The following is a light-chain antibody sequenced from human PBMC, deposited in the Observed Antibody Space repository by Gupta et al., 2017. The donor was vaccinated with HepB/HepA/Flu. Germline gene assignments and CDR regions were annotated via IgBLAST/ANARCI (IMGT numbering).Light chain of an antibody. J-gene: IGLJ1*01. CDR3: SSYTGSSVI. CDR2: DVT. CDR1: SSDVGAYSH. Sequence: QSALTQPASVSASPGQAIAISCTGTSSDVGAYSHVSWYQQHPDKAPRLILYDVTYRPSGVSNRFSGSKSGNTASLKISGLQTEDEADYYCSSYTGSSVIFGTGTKVTVL. V-gene: IGLV2-14*03.